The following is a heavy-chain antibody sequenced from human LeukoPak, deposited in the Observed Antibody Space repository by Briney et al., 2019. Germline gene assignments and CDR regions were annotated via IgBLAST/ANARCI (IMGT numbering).Heavy chain of an antibody. CDR2: IYYSGST. V-gene: IGHV4-59*08. CDR3: ARDYCSSTSCGGFDY. J-gene: IGHJ4*02. D-gene: IGHD2-2*01. CDR1: GGSISSYY. Sequence: SETLSLTCTVSGGSISSYYWSWIRQPPGKGLEWIGYIYYSGSTNYNPPLKSRVTVSVDTSKNQFSLKLSSVTAADTAVYYCARDYCSSTSCGGFDYWGQGTLVTVSS.